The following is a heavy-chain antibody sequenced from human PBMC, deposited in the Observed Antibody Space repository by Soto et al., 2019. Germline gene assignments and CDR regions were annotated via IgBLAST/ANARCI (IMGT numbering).Heavy chain of an antibody. CDR2: LFYGGTT. D-gene: IGHD3-10*01. Sequence: LSLTCTVSGGSISGYYWTWIRQPPGKGLEWVGSLFYGGTTDYNPSLKSRLTMSLDTSKNHFSLKLRSVTAADTAVYYCARHRGPAPVYWGQGTLVTVSS. J-gene: IGHJ4*02. CDR3: ARHRGPAPVY. V-gene: IGHV4-39*01. CDR1: GGSISGYY.